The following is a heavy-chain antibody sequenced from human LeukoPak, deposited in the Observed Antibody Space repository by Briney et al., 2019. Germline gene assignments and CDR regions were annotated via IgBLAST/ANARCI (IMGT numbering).Heavy chain of an antibody. CDR3: ARDRWYSGSYYFDY. J-gene: IGHJ4*02. CDR2: ISYDGSNK. V-gene: IGHV3-30*04. Sequence: GGSLRLPCAASGFTFSSYAMHWVRQAPGKGLEWVAVISYDGSNKYYADSVKGRFTISRDNSKNTLYLQMNSLRAEDTAVYYCARDRWYSGSYYFDYWGQGTLVTVSS. CDR1: GFTFSSYA. D-gene: IGHD1-26*01.